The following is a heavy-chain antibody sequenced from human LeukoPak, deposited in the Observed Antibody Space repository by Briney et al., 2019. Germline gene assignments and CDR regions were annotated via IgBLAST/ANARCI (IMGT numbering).Heavy chain of an antibody. D-gene: IGHD3-9*01. CDR3: ARGGWLVLRYFDY. V-gene: IGHV1-3*03. CDR2: INAGNGNT. Sequence: GASVKVSCKASGYIFTTYAMHWVRQAPGQRLEWMGWINAGNGNTKYSQEFQGRVTMTRNTSISTAYMELSSLRSEDTAVYYCARGGWLVLRYFDYWGQGTLVTVSS. J-gene: IGHJ4*02. CDR1: GYIFTTYA.